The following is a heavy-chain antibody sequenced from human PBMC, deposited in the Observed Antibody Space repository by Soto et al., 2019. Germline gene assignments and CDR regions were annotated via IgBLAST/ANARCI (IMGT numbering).Heavy chain of an antibody. D-gene: IGHD3-22*01. CDR1: GFTFSSYG. Sequence: QVQLVESGGGVVQPGRSLRLSCAASGFTFSSYGMHWVRQAPGKGLEWVAVISYDGSNKYYADSVKGRFTISRDNTKNTLYLQMNRLRAEDTAVYYCEKDLFALREVVITTVIYYYGMDVWGQGTTVTVYS. J-gene: IGHJ6*02. CDR2: ISYDGSNK. CDR3: EKDLFALREVVITTVIYYYGMDV. V-gene: IGHV3-30*18.